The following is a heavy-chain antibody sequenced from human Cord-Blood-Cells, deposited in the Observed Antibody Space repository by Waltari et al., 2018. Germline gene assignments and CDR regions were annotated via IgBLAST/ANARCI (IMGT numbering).Heavy chain of an antibody. CDR1: GGSFSGYY. CDR3: AAAVCSGGSCYSYFDY. Sequence: QVQLQQWGAGLLKPSETLSLTCAVYGGSFSGYYWSWLRQPPGKGLEWIVEINHSGSTNYHPSLKGRVTISVDTFKNQFSLKLSSVTAAHTAVYYCAAAVCSGGSCYSYFDYWGQGTLVTVSS. D-gene: IGHD2-15*01. J-gene: IGHJ4*02. V-gene: IGHV4-34*01. CDR2: INHSGST.